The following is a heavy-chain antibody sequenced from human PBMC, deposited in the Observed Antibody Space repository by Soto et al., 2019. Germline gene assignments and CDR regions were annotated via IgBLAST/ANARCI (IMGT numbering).Heavy chain of an antibody. CDR2: IYPGDSDT. J-gene: IGHJ3*02. D-gene: IGHD3-10*01. V-gene: IGHV5-51*01. CDR3: AFYYGSGSYLPLDPVDAFDI. CDR1: GYSFTSYW. Sequence: GESLKISCKVSGYSFTSYWIGWVRQMPGKGLEWMGIIYPGDSDTRYSPSFQGQVTISADKSISTAYLQWSSLKASDTAMYYCAFYYGSGSYLPLDPVDAFDIWGQGTMVTVSS.